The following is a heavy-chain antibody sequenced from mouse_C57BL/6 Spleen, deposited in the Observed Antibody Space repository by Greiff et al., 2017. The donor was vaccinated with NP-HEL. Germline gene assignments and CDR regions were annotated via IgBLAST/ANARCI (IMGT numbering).Heavy chain of an antibody. J-gene: IGHJ3*01. V-gene: IGHV1-26*01. CDR1: GYTFTDYY. Sequence: EVQLQQSGPELVKPGASVKISCKASGYTFTDYYMNWVKQSHGKSLEWIGDSNPNNGGTSYNQKFKGKATLTVDKSSSTAYMELRSLSSEDSAVYYCASSGGYDYDGFAYWGQGTLVTVSA. D-gene: IGHD2-4*01. CDR3: ASSGGYDYDGFAY. CDR2: SNPNNGGT.